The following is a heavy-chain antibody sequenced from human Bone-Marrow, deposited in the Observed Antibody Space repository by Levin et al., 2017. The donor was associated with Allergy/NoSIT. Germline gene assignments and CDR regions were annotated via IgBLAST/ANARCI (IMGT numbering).Heavy chain of an antibody. D-gene: IGHD2-2*01. CDR2: IYYSGST. Sequence: SETLSLTCTVSGGSISSSSYYWGWIRQPPGKGLEWIGSIYYSGSTYYNPSLKSRVTISVDTSKNQFSLKLSSVTAADTAVYYCARRGGYCSSTSGRSLGWFDPWGQGTLVTVSS. CDR3: ARRGGYCSSTSGRSLGWFDP. J-gene: IGHJ5*02. CDR1: GGSISSSSYY. V-gene: IGHV4-39*01.